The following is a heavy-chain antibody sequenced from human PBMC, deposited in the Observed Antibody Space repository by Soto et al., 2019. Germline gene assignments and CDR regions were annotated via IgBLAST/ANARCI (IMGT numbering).Heavy chain of an antibody. J-gene: IGHJ5*02. CDR2: INAGNGNT. V-gene: IGHV1-3*01. CDR3: ARDALRRVDTAMVTGSWFDP. CDR1: GSTFTSYA. D-gene: IGHD5-18*01. Sequence: ASVKVSCKASGSTFTSYAMHWARQAPGQRLEWMGWINAGNGNTKYSQKFQGRVTITRDTSASTAYMELSSLRSEDTAVYYCARDALRRVDTAMVTGSWFDPWGQGTLVTVSS.